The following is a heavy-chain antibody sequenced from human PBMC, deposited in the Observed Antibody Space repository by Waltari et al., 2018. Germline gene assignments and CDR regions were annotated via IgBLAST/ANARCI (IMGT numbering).Heavy chain of an antibody. CDR2: MQYRGST. V-gene: IGHV4-39*01. CDR3: GRIAFGDEGGYFQY. Sequence: QLQLQESGPGLVKPSETLSLTCTVSGGYISTHYNWGWIRQPPGKGLEWMGNMQYRGSTFYNPSLESRVTISLDTWKNQFSLRLSSVGAADTAVYFCGRIAFGDEGGYFQYWGQGTLVTVSS. D-gene: IGHD4-17*01. CDR1: GGYISTHYN. J-gene: IGHJ1*01.